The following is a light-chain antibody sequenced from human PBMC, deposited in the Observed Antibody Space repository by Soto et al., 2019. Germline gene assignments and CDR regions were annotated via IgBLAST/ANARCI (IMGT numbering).Light chain of an antibody. CDR1: QSISRW. CDR3: QQYNSYSP. CDR2: EAS. J-gene: IGKJ4*01. Sequence: IQLTQSPSSLSASVGDTVIIAFRASQSISRWLTWYQQKPGKAPKLLIYEASNLESGVPSRFSGSGSGTEFTLTISSLQPDDFATYYCQQYNSYSPFGGGTKVDIK. V-gene: IGKV1-5*01.